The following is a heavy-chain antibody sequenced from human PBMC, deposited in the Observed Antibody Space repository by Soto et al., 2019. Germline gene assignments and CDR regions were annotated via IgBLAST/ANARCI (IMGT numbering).Heavy chain of an antibody. CDR1: GFTFSSYA. J-gene: IGHJ5*02. CDR3: ARQEVEWFGP. CDR2: ISYDGSNK. Sequence: GGSLRLSCAASGFTFSSYAMHWVRQAPGKGLEWVAVISYDGSNKYYADSVKGRFTISRDNSKNTLYLQMNSLRAEDTAVYYCARQEVEWFGPWGQGTLVTVSS. V-gene: IGHV3-30-3*01.